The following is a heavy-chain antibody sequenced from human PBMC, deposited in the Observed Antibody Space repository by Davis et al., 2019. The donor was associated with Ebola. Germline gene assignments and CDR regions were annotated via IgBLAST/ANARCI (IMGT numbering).Heavy chain of an antibody. CDR2: ISAYNGNT. CDR1: GGTFSSYA. D-gene: IGHD2-15*01. Sequence: VSVKVSCKASGGTFSSYAISWVRQAPGQGLEWMGWISAYNGNTNYAQKLQGRVTMTTDTSTSTAYMELRSLRSDDTAVYYCARVGDIVGGQDYYYMDVWGKGTTVTVSS. V-gene: IGHV1-18*01. CDR3: ARVGDIVGGQDYYYMDV. J-gene: IGHJ6*03.